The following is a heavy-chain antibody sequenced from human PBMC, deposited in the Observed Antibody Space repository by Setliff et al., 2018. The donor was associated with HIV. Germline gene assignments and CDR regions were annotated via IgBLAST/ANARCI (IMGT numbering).Heavy chain of an antibody. CDR2: IWYDGSNK. CDR1: GLAFTNYG. D-gene: IGHD6-6*01. Sequence: LSLSCTASGLAFTNYGMHWVRQAPGKGLEWVAAIWYDGSNKYYADSVKGRFTTSRDNAKNSLYLQMNSLRAEDTAVYYCARGIAARPSNWYFDLWGRGTLVTVSS. J-gene: IGHJ2*01. V-gene: IGHV3-33*01. CDR3: ARGIAARPSNWYFDL.